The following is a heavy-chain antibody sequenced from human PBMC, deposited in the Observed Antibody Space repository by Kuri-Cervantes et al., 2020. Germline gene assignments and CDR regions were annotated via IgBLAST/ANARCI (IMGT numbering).Heavy chain of an antibody. Sequence: SETLPLTCTVSGGSFSNYYWNFIRQPPGKGLEWIGYISYSGSTKYNPSLKSRVTMSVDTSKNQFSLKMSSVTAADTAVYYCARALGGAYSRGIDYWGQGTLVTVSS. V-gene: IGHV4-59*01. CDR1: GGSFSNYY. CDR2: ISYSGST. J-gene: IGHJ4*02. CDR3: ARALGGAYSRGIDY. D-gene: IGHD2-21*01.